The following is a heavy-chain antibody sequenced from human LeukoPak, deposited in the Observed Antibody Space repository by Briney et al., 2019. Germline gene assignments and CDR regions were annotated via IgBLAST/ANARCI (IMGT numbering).Heavy chain of an antibody. CDR1: GYTFGSYS. CDR2: VNTYNGDT. CDR3: ARGRAAADDFDL. V-gene: IGHV1-18*01. Sequence: ASVKVSCKASGYTFGSYSTNWVRQAPGQGVAWLGWVNTYNGDTKYTQKFQGRVSLTTDSSASTAYMELTNLKSDDTGIYYCARGRAAADDFDLWGQGTPVTVSS. J-gene: IGHJ4*02. D-gene: IGHD6-13*01.